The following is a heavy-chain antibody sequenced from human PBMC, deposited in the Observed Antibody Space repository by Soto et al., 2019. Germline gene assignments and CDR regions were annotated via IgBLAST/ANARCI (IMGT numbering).Heavy chain of an antibody. V-gene: IGHV5-10-1*01. CDR1: GYSFTSYW. CDR2: IDPSDSYT. CDR3: ARHSRGREQLVRVDY. D-gene: IGHD6-13*01. Sequence: PGESLKISCKGSGYSFTSYWISWVRQMPGKGLEWMGRIDPSDSYTNYSPSFQGHVTISAGKSISTAYLQWSSLKASDTAMYYCARHSRGREQLVRVDYWGQGTLVTVSS. J-gene: IGHJ4*02.